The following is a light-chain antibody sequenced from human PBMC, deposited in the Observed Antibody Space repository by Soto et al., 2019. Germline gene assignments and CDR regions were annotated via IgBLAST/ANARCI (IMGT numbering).Light chain of an antibody. CDR1: SGSIASNY. CDR3: QSYDSSNHVV. Sequence: NFMLTQPHSVSESPGKTVTISCTHSSGSIASNYVQWYQQRPGSAPTTVIYEDNQRPSGVPDRFSGSIDSSSNSASLTISGLKTEDEADYYSQSYDSSNHVVFGGGTKLTVL. J-gene: IGLJ2*01. CDR2: EDN. V-gene: IGLV6-57*04.